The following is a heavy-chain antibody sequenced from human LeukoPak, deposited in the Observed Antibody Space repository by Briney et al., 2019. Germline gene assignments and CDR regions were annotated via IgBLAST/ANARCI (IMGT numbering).Heavy chain of an antibody. CDR2: ISAYNGNT. V-gene: IGHV1-18*01. CDR1: GYTFTSYG. Sequence: GASVKVSCKASGYTFTSYGISWVRQAPGQGLEWMGWISAYNGNTNYAQKLQGRVTMTTDTSTSTAYMELRSLRSDDTAVYYCARGRLRRDYYYGMDVWGQGTTVTVSS. D-gene: IGHD4-17*01. CDR3: ARGRLRRDYYYGMDV. J-gene: IGHJ6*02.